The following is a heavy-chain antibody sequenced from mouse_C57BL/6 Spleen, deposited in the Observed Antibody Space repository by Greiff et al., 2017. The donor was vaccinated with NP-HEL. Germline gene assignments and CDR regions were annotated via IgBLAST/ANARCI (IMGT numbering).Heavy chain of an antibody. Sequence: EVQLQQSGPELVKPGASVKIPCKASGYTFTDYNMDWVKQSHGKSLEWIGDINPNNGGTIYNQKFKGKATLTVDKSSSTAYMELSSLTSEDSAVYYCARTRLLRDYAMDYWGQGTSVTVSS. CDR3: ARTRLLRDYAMDY. CDR1: GYTFTDYN. D-gene: IGHD1-1*01. CDR2: INPNNGGT. V-gene: IGHV1-18*01. J-gene: IGHJ4*01.